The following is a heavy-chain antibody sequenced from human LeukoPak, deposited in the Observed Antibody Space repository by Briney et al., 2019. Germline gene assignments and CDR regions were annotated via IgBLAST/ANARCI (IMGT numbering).Heavy chain of an antibody. V-gene: IGHV1-2*02. Sequence: ASVKVSCKASGYTFTDYYMHWVRQAPGHGLEWMGWINPNSGGTNYAQRFQGRVTMTRDTSISTAYMELSGLRSDDTAVYYCARPLIAAAGSRGVFDYWGQRTLVTVSS. CDR2: INPNSGGT. J-gene: IGHJ4*02. CDR1: GYTFTDYY. D-gene: IGHD6-13*01. CDR3: ARPLIAAAGSRGVFDY.